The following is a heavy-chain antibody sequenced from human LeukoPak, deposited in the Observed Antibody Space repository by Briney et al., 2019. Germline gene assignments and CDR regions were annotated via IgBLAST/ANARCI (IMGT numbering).Heavy chain of an antibody. CDR1: GGTFSSYA. D-gene: IGHD7-27*01. V-gene: IGHV1-69*05. CDR3: ARALPTKLGIKYFDY. J-gene: IGHJ4*02. CDR2: IIPIFGTA. Sequence: ASVKVSCKASGGTFSSYAISWVRQAPGQGLEWMGGIIPIFGTANYAQKFQGRVTITTDESTSTAYMELSSLRSEDTAVYYCARALPTKLGIKYFDYWGQETLVTVSS.